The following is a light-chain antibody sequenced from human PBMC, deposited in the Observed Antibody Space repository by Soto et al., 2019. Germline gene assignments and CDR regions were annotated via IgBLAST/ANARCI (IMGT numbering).Light chain of an antibody. CDR3: GSYTSSSTVV. CDR2: EGN. J-gene: IGLJ2*01. V-gene: IGLV2-14*02. CDR1: SDVVGNYNL. Sequence: QSALTQPASVSGSPGQSITISCTGTSDVVGNYNLVSWYQQHPGKAPKLIIYEGNKRPSGVSNRFSGSKSDNTASLTISGLQTEDEADYYCGSYTSSSTVVIGGGTKLTVL.